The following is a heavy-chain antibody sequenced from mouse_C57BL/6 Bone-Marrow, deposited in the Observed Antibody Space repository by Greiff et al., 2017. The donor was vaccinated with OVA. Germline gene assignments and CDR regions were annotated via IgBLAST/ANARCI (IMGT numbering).Heavy chain of an antibody. V-gene: IGHV1-50*01. J-gene: IGHJ2*01. CDR3: ARWAAQSR. Sequence: QVQLQQPGAELVKPGASVKLSCKASGYTFTSYWMQWVKQRPGQGLEWIGEIDPSDSYTNYNQKLKGKATLTVDKSSSTAYMQLRSLTAEDSAVYYCARWAAQSRWGQGTTLTVSS. CDR2: IDPSDSYT. D-gene: IGHD3-2*02. CDR1: GYTFTSYW.